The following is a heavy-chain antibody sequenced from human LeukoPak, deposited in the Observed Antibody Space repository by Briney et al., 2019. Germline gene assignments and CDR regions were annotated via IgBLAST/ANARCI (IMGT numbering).Heavy chain of an antibody. D-gene: IGHD6-19*01. V-gene: IGHV3-21*01. J-gene: IGHJ4*02. Sequence: GGSLRLSCAASGFTFSSYSMNWVRQAPGKGLEWVSSISSSSYIYYADSVKDRFTISRDNAKNSLYLQMNSLRAEDTAVYYCAKPLAVAAYDFDYWGQGTLVTVSS. CDR1: GFTFSSYS. CDR3: AKPLAVAAYDFDY. CDR2: ISSSSYI.